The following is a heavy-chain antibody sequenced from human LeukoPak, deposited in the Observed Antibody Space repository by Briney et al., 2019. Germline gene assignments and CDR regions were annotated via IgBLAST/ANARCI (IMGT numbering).Heavy chain of an antibody. J-gene: IGHJ3*02. CDR1: GFTFSSYG. Sequence: GGSLRPSCAASGFTFSSYGMHWVRQAPGKGLEWVAVIWYDGSNKYYADSVKGRFTISRDNSKNTLYLQMNSLRAEDTAVYYCARDHYDSSGYSPDAFDIWGQGTMVTVSS. CDR2: IWYDGSNK. V-gene: IGHV3-33*01. D-gene: IGHD3-22*01. CDR3: ARDHYDSSGYSPDAFDI.